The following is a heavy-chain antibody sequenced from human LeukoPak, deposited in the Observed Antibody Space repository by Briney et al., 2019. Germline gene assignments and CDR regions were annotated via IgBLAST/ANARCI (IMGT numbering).Heavy chain of an antibody. D-gene: IGHD3-22*01. CDR2: MNPNSGNT. V-gene: IGHV1-8*01. J-gene: IGHJ4*02. Sequence: ASVKVSCKASGYTFTSYDINWVRQATGQGLEWMGWMNPNSGNTGHAQKFQGRVTMTRNTSISTAYMELSSLRSEDTAVYYCARGGGAYYLDYFDYWGQGTLVTVSS. CDR3: ARGGGAYYLDYFDY. CDR1: GYTFTSYD.